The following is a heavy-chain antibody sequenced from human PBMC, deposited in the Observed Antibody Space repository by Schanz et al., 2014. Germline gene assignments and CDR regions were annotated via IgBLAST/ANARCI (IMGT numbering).Heavy chain of an antibody. J-gene: IGHJ4*02. CDR1: GFIFSSYG. CDR3: ARDRGYCSGGSCLTFDY. D-gene: IGHD2-15*01. V-gene: IGHV3-30*19. Sequence: VQLVESGGGLVQPGGSLRLSCAASGFIFSSYGLHWVRQAPGKGLEWVAVISYDGSNKCYADSVKGRFTISRDNSKNTLYLQMNALRAEDTAVYYCARDRGYCSGGSCLTFDYWGQGTLVTVSS. CDR2: ISYDGSNK.